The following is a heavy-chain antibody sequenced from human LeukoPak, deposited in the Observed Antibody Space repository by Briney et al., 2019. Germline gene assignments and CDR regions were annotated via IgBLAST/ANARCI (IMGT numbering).Heavy chain of an antibody. CDR2: ISSSGSTI. D-gene: IGHD4-23*01. Sequence: GGSLRLSCAASGFTFSDYYMSWIRQAPGKGLEWVSYISSSGSTIYYADSVKGRFTISRDNAKNSLYLQMNSLRAEDTAVYYCASSPLRWDSRYYFDYWGQGTLVTVSS. CDR1: GFTFSDYY. V-gene: IGHV3-11*01. J-gene: IGHJ4*02. CDR3: ASSPLRWDSRYYFDY.